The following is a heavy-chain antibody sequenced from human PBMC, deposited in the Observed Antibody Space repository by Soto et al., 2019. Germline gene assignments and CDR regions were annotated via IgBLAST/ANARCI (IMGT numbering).Heavy chain of an antibody. CDR1: GFTFRVYT. D-gene: IGHD1-1*01. J-gene: IGHJ6*02. V-gene: IGHV3-73*01. Sequence: GGSLRLSCVASGFTFRVYTVYWVRQASGKGLEWLGRIRSEPEGYATAYAASVTGRFVISRDDSKKTTFLQMNGLKSEDTAVYYCTRTXVPELEPTSPYFYGLDVWGQGTTVTVSS. CDR3: TRTXVPELEPTSPYFYGLDV. CDR2: IRSEPEGYAT.